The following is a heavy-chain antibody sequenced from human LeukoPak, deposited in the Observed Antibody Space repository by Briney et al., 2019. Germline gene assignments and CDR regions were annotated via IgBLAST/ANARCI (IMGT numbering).Heavy chain of an antibody. CDR3: ARLRGGNSYYYYYYMDV. Sequence: PGGSLRLSCAASGFTFSSYSMNWVRQAPGKGLEWVSYISSSSSTIYYADSVKGRFTISRDNAKNSLYLQMNSLRAEDTAVYYCARLRGGNSYYYYYYMDVWGKGTTVTVSS. CDR2: ISSSSSTI. D-gene: IGHD4-23*01. CDR1: GFTFSSYS. V-gene: IGHV3-48*04. J-gene: IGHJ6*03.